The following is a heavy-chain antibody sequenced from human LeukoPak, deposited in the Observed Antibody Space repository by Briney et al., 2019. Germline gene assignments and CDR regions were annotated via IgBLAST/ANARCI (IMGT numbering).Heavy chain of an antibody. Sequence: GGSLRLSCAASGFAFSDYYMSWIRQAPGKGLEWVSYISRSGSTIYYADSVKGRFTISRDNAKNSLYLQMNSLRAEDTAVYYCARQASYDILTGYSPDAFDIWGQGTMVTVSS. J-gene: IGHJ3*02. CDR1: GFAFSDYY. V-gene: IGHV3-11*04. CDR2: ISRSGSTI. CDR3: ARQASYDILTGYSPDAFDI. D-gene: IGHD3-9*01.